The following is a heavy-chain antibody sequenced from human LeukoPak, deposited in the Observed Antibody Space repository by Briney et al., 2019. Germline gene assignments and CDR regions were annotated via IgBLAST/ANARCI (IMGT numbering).Heavy chain of an antibody. V-gene: IGHV4-34*01. D-gene: IGHD5-12*01. J-gene: IGHJ4*02. CDR2: INHSGST. Sequence: SETLSLTCTVSGGSISGYYWSWIRQPPGKGLEWIGEINHSGSTNYNPSLKSRVTISVDTSKNQFSLKLSSVTAADTAVYYCARLRGGWLLRKIDGQYFDYWGQGTLVTVSS. CDR1: GGSISGYY. CDR3: ARLRGGWLLRKIDGQYFDY.